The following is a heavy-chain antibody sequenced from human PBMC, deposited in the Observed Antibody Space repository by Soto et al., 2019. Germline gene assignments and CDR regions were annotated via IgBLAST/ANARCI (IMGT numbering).Heavy chain of an antibody. D-gene: IGHD2-2*01. V-gene: IGHV1-69*06. CDR1: GGTFSCYA. Sequence: SVKVPCKASGGTFSCYANSWVRQAPGQGLVWMGGIIPIFRPANYAQKFQGRVTSTADKATSTAYMERSSLRSEDTAVYYCARYPKVSCSSTSCLGIAAAGHDYWGEGTLVQVSS. CDR2: IIPIFRPA. J-gene: IGHJ4*02. CDR3: ARYPKVSCSSTSCLGIAAAGHDY.